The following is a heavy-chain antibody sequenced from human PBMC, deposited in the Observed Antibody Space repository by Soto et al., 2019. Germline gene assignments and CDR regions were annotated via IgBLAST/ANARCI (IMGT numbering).Heavy chain of an antibody. J-gene: IGHJ6*02. CDR2: INAGNGNT. CDR3: ARDPPRGHRNIVVVPAASYGMDV. Sequence: QVQLVQSGAEVKKPGASVKVSCKASGYTFTSYAMHWVRQAPGQRLAWMGWINAGNGNTKYSQKFQGRVTITRDTSASTAYMELSSLRSEDTAVYYCARDPPRGHRNIVVVPAASYGMDVWGQGTTVTVSS. CDR1: GYTFTSYA. D-gene: IGHD2-2*01. V-gene: IGHV1-3*01.